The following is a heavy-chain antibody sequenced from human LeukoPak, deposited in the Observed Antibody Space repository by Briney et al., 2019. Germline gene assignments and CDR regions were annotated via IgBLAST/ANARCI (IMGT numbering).Heavy chain of an antibody. CDR3: ARGRSLWGVFYYYYMDV. Sequence: SETLSLTCAVYGGSFSGYYWSWIRQPPGKGLEWIGEINHSGSTNYNPSLKSRVTISVDTSKNQFSLKLSSVTAADTAVHYCARGRSLWGVFYYYYMDVWGKGTTVTVSS. CDR1: GGSFSGYY. J-gene: IGHJ6*03. V-gene: IGHV4-34*01. CDR2: INHSGST. D-gene: IGHD3-16*01.